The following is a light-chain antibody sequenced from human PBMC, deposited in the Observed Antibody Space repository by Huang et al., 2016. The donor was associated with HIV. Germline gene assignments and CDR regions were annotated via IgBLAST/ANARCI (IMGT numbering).Light chain of an antibody. CDR2: AAS. CDR3: QQYNYWPRT. V-gene: IGKV3-15*01. J-gene: IGKJ1*01. CDR1: QSVSSN. Sequence: EIVMTQSPATLSVSPGERATLSCRASQSVSSNLAWDQQKPGQAPRLLIYAASTRATGIPARFSGSGSGTEFTLTISSLQSEDFAVYYCQQYNYWPRTFGQGTKVEIK.